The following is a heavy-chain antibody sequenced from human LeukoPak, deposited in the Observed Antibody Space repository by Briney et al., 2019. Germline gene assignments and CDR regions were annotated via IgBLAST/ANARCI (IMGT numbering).Heavy chain of an antibody. D-gene: IGHD3-3*01. Sequence: PSETLSLTCAVSGGSISSGGYSWSWIRQPPGKGLEWLGYIYHSGSTYYNPSLKSRVTISVDRSKNQFSLKLSSVTAADTAVYYCARVGGSGTPINWFDPWGQGTLVTVSS. J-gene: IGHJ5*02. V-gene: IGHV4-30-2*01. CDR2: IYHSGST. CDR1: GGSISSGGYS. CDR3: ARVGGSGTPINWFDP.